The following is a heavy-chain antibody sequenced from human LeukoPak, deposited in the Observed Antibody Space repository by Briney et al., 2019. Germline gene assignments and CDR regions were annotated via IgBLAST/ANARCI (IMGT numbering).Heavy chain of an antibody. CDR1: GGSLSGYY. CDR3: ARRLPGITIFGVAANWFDP. D-gene: IGHD3-3*01. Sequence: SETLSLTCAVYGGSLSGYYWNWIRQPPGKGLEWIGSIYYSGSTYYNPSLKSRVTISVDTSKNQFSLKLSSVTAADTAVYYCARRLPGITIFGVAANWFDPWGQGTLVTVSS. J-gene: IGHJ5*02. V-gene: IGHV4-34*01. CDR2: IYYSGST.